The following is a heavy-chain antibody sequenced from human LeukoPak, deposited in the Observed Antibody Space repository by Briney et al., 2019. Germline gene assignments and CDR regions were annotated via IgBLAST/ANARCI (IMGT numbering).Heavy chain of an antibody. CDR3: ARESGSTPFDY. V-gene: IGHV3-21*01. J-gene: IGHJ4*02. CDR2: ISSSSSYI. Sequence: MSGGSLRLSCAASGFTFSSYSMNWVRQAPGKGLEWVSSISSSSSYIYYADSVKGRFTISRDNSKNTLYLQMNSLRAEDTAVYYCARESGSTPFDYWGQGTLVTVSS. CDR1: GFTFSSYS. D-gene: IGHD1-26*01.